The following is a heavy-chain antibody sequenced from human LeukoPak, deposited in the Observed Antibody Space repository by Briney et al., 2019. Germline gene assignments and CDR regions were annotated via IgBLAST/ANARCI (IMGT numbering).Heavy chain of an antibody. D-gene: IGHD3-10*01. CDR2: IYYSGST. CDR1: GGSISSYY. Sequence: PSETLSLTCTVSGGSISSYYWSWIRQPPGKGLEWIGYIYYSGSTTYNPSLKSRVTISLDMSKNQFSLKLNSVTAADTAVYYCATNSGFGELSGNYWGQGTLVTVSS. CDR3: ATNSGFGELSGNY. V-gene: IGHV4-59*01. J-gene: IGHJ4*02.